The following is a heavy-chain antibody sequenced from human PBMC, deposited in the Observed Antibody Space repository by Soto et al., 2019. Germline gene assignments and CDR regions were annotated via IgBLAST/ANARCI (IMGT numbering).Heavy chain of an antibody. CDR1: GFTFSSYS. V-gene: IGHV3-21*01. D-gene: IGHD6-6*01. J-gene: IGHJ2*01. CDR3: ARRGGSSSGDWYFDL. Sequence: GGSLRLSCAASGFTFSSYSMNWFRQAPGKGLEWVSSISSSSSYIYYADSVKGRFTISRDNAKNSLYLQMNSLRAEDTAVYYCARRGGSSSGDWYFDLWGRGTLVTVSS. CDR2: ISSSSSYI.